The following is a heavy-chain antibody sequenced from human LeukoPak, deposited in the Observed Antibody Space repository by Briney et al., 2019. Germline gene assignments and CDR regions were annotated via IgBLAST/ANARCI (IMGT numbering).Heavy chain of an antibody. CDR1: GGSISSGGYY. V-gene: IGHV4-61*02. Sequence: PSQTLSLTCTVSGGSISSGGYYWSWIRQPAGKGLEWIGRMYTSGNTNYNPSLKSRATISVDTSKNQFSLKLSSVTAADTAVYYCARDGYSYYYYYYMDVWGKGTTVTVSS. D-gene: IGHD5-18*01. CDR2: MYTSGNT. J-gene: IGHJ6*03. CDR3: ARDGYSYYYYYYMDV.